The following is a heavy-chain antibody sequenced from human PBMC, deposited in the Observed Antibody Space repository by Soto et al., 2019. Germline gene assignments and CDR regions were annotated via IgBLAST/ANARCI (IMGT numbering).Heavy chain of an antibody. CDR2: TIPALGKT. Sequence: ASVKVSCKASGGTFSSYVFTWVRQAPGQGLEWMGGTIPALGKTHYIEKFQGRVTITVDDATRTVYMEVRDLTSEDTAIYYCARGPFRPSAMGVWGQGTTVTVSS. J-gene: IGHJ6*02. V-gene: IGHV1-69*10. CDR1: GGTFSSYV. CDR3: ARGPFRPSAMGV. D-gene: IGHD3-10*01.